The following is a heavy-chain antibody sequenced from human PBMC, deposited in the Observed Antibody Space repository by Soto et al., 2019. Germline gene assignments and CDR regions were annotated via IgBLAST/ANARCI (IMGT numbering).Heavy chain of an antibody. Sequence: SVKVSGKASGFTFTSSSVQWVLQARGQRLEWIGWIVVGSGNTNYAQKFQERVTITRDMSTSTAYMELSSLRSEDTAVYYCAADRSPSWFGELLGYWGQGTLVTVSS. CDR3: AADRSPSWFGELLGY. CDR1: GFTFTSSS. CDR2: IVVGSGNT. D-gene: IGHD3-10*01. V-gene: IGHV1-58*01. J-gene: IGHJ4*02.